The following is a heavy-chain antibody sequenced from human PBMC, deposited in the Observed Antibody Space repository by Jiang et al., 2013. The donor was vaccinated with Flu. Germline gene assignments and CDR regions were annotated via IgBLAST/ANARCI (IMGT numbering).Heavy chain of an antibody. D-gene: IGHD4-17*01. CDR1: GGSISSGDYY. Sequence: GPGLVKPSQTLSLTCTVSGGSISSGDYYWSWIRQPPGKGLEWIGYIYYSGSTYYNPSLKSRVTISVDTSKNQFSLKLSSVTAADTAVYYCARDNYGDENWFDPWGQGTLVTVSS. V-gene: IGHV4-30-4*01. J-gene: IGHJ5*02. CDR2: IYYSGST. CDR3: ARDNYGDENWFDP.